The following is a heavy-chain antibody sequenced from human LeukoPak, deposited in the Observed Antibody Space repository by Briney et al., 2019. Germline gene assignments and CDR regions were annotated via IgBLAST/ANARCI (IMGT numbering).Heavy chain of an antibody. J-gene: IGHJ5*02. V-gene: IGHV1-69*02. D-gene: IGHD5-18*01. CDR2: IIPILGIV. CDR1: GGTFSSYT. CDR3: AVLVGYSYGSVPTSTNWFDP. Sequence: SVKVSCKASGGTFSSYTISWVRQAPGQGLEWMGRIIPILGIVNYAQKFQGRVTITADKSTSTAYMELSSLRSEDTAVYYCAVLVGYSYGSVPTSTNWFDPWGQGTLVTVSS.